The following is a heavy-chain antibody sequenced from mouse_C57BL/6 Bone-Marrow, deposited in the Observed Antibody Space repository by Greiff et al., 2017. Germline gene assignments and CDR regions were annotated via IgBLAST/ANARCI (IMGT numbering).Heavy chain of an antibody. CDR2: IWTGGGT. D-gene: IGHD4-1*01. Sequence: VQVVESGPGLVAPSPSLSITCTVSGFSLTSYAISWVRQPPGKGLEWLGVIWTGGGTNYNSALKSRLSISKDNSKSQVFLKMNSLQTDGTARYYYARNLGGSYFDYWGQGTALTVSA. CDR1: GFSLTSYA. CDR3: ARNLGGSYFDY. J-gene: IGHJ2*01. V-gene: IGHV2-9-1*01.